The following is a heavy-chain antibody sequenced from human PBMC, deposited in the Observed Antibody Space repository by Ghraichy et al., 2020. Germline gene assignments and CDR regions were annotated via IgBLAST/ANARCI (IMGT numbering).Heavy chain of an antibody. D-gene: IGHD3-9*01. Sequence: ASVKVSCKASGYTFRSYGISWVRQAPGKGLEWMGWISPYNGNTDYAQKFQGRVIMTTDTATTTAYMELRSLRSDDTAVYYCARDKDDILTGYEFDPWGQGTQVTVS. J-gene: IGHJ5*02. CDR1: GYTFRSYG. CDR2: ISPYNGNT. V-gene: IGHV1-18*04. CDR3: ARDKDDILTGYEFDP.